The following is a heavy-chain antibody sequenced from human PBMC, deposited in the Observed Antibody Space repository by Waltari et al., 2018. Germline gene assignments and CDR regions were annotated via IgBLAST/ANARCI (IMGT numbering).Heavy chain of an antibody. CDR3: AGVRGTCVVIPAGRLSAMDV. CDR2: IWCEGSSR. CDR1: GFTFSSYA. V-gene: IGHV3-33*01. D-gene: IGHD2-2*01. Sequence: QVQLVESGGGVVQPGRSLRLSCEASGFTFSSYAMHWVRQAPGKGLEWVAVIWCEGSSRFYSASVKSRFTISRDEYKNVLYLTMNSVRPEDTAVYYCAGVRGTCVVIPAGRLSAMDVWGQGTTVTVSS. J-gene: IGHJ6*02.